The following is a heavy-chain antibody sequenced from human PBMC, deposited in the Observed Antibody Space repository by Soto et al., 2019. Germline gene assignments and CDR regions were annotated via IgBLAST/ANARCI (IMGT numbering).Heavy chain of an antibody. J-gene: IGHJ4*02. Sequence: QITLKESGPTLVKPTQTLTLTCTFSGFSLSTSGVGVGWIRQPPGKALEWLALIYWDDDKRYSPSLKSRLTITKDTSKNRVVRTMTNMDPVDTATYYCAHAVTTLNFDYWGQGTLVTVSS. CDR3: AHAVTTLNFDY. V-gene: IGHV2-5*02. CDR2: IYWDDDK. D-gene: IGHD4-17*01. CDR1: GFSLSTSGVG.